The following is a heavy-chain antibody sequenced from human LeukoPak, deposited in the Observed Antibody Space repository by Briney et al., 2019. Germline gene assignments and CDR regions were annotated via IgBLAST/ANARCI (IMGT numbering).Heavy chain of an antibody. V-gene: IGHV3-30-3*02. D-gene: IGHD3-16*02. J-gene: IGHJ4*02. CDR1: GFTFSYYT. CDR2: ISYDGSNE. CDR3: AKWRYEVITFGGVIVPPFFDY. Sequence: GGSLRLSCAASGFTFSYYTMHWVRQAPGKGLEWVAVISYDGSNEYYADSVKGRFTISRDNSKNTLYLQMNSLRAEDTAVYYCAKWRYEVITFGGVIVPPFFDYWGQGTLVTVSS.